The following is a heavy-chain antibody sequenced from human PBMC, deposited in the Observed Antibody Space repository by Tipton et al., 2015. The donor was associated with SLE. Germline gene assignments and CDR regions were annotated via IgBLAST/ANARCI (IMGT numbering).Heavy chain of an antibody. Sequence: QLVQSGAEVKKPGTSVKVSCQASGFSFSNSAMQWVRQARGQRLEWIGWIVVGSGKTNYAQKFQERVSITRDMSTSTVNMELSSLRSEDTAVYYCARLVGATTTPRAFDIWGQGTMVTVSS. D-gene: IGHD1-26*01. CDR2: IVVGSGKT. V-gene: IGHV1-58*02. J-gene: IGHJ3*02. CDR3: ARLVGATTTPRAFDI. CDR1: GFSFSNSA.